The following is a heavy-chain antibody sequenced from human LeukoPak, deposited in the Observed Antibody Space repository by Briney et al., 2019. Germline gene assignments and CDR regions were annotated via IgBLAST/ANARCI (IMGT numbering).Heavy chain of an antibody. V-gene: IGHV1-46*01. CDR2: INPSGGST. D-gene: IGHD3-22*01. CDR3: ARDAMNTNYYDSSGYVNWFDP. CDR1: GYTFTSYY. Sequence: ASVKVSCKASGYTFTSYYMHWVRQAPGQGLEWMGIINPSGGSTSYAQKFQGRVTMTRDTSTSTVYMELSSLRSEDTAVYYCARDAMNTNYYDSSGYVNWFDPWGQGTLVTVSS. J-gene: IGHJ5*02.